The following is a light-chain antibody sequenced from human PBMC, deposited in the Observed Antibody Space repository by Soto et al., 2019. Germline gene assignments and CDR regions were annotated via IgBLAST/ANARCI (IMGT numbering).Light chain of an antibody. CDR3: ATWYGSLSVVL. CDR2: DNH. J-gene: IGLJ3*02. V-gene: IGLV1-51*01. CDR1: SSNIGDNF. Sequence: QSVLTQPPSVSAAPGQRVTISCSGNSSNIGDNFVSWYQQPPETAPKLLIYDNHKRPSGIPDRFSGSKSGTSATLGITGLQTGDEADYYCATWYGSLSVVLFGGGTQLTVL.